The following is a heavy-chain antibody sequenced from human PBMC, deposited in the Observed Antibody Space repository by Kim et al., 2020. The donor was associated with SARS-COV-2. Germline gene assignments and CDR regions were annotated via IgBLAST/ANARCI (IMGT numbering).Heavy chain of an antibody. D-gene: IGHD3-3*01. J-gene: IGHJ3*02. CDR2: ITQDGSEK. CDR1: GFTFSSYW. Sequence: GGSLRLSCAASGFTFSSYWMSWVRQAPGKGLEWVANITQDGSEKYYVDSVKGRFTISRDNAKNSLYLQMNSLRAEDTAVYYCARDSTGSIFGVVIIPDSFDIWGQGTMVTVAS. CDR3: ARDSTGSIFGVVIIPDSFDI. V-gene: IGHV3-7*01.